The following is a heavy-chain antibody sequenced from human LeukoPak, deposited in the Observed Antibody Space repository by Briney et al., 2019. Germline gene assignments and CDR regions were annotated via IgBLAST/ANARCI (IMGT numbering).Heavy chain of an antibody. CDR3: ARAIRFTINWFDP. CDR2: IYYSGST. D-gene: IGHD3-10*01. V-gene: IGHV4-30-4*08. J-gene: IGHJ5*02. Sequence: TTSETLSLTCTVSGGSISSGDYYWSWTRQPPGKGLEWIGYIYYSGSTCYNPSLKSRVTISVDTSKNQFSLKLSSVTAADTAVYYCARAIRFTINWFDPWGQGTLVTVSS. CDR1: GGSISSGDYY.